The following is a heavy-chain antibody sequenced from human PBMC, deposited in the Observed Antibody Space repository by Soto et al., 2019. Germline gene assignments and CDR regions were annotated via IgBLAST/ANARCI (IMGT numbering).Heavy chain of an antibody. D-gene: IGHD3-10*01. J-gene: IGHJ5*02. CDR3: AGGGFGELWWFDP. CDR2: IIPIFGTA. Sequence: QVQLVQSGAEVKKPGSSVKVSCKASGGTFSSYAISWVRQAPGQGLEWMGGIIPIFGTANYAQKFQGRVTFTGDQSTSTAYMELGGLRSEYRAVYYGAGGGFGELWWFDPWGQGTLVTVSS. V-gene: IGHV1-69*01. CDR1: GGTFSSYA.